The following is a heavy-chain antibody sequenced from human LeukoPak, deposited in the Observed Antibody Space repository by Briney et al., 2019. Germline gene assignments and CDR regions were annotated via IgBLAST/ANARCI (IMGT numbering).Heavy chain of an antibody. V-gene: IGHV1-69*04. D-gene: IGHD4-17*01. CDR1: GGTFSSYA. Sequence: SVKVSCKASGGTFSSYAISWVRQAPGQGLEWMGRIIPILGIANYAQKFQGRVTITADKSTSTAYMELSSLRSEDTAVYYCASLKRGGDTVGWFDPWGQGTLVTVSS. CDR3: ASLKRGGDTVGWFDP. CDR2: IIPILGIA. J-gene: IGHJ5*02.